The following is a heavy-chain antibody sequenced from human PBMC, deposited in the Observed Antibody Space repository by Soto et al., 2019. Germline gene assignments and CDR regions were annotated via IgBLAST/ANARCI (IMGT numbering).Heavy chain of an antibody. CDR3: ARHLSGDYPNSNWFDP. J-gene: IGHJ5*02. CDR1: GDSIDNTVFF. D-gene: IGHD4-17*01. CDR2: ISSSGKT. Sequence: QVHLQESGPGLVKPSQTLSLTCSVSGDSIDNTVFFWNWIRQHPEKGLEGIGYISSSGKTYYNPSPKSRVTMSLDTSSNQFSLNLTSVTAADTAVYFCARHLSGDYPNSNWFDPWGQGTLVTVSS. V-gene: IGHV4-31*03.